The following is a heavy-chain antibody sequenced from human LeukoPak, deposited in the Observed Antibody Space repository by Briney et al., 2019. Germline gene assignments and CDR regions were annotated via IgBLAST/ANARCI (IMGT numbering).Heavy chain of an antibody. V-gene: IGHV3-23*01. CDR2: ISDTGGRT. CDR3: GKDLVFGGYSGMDV. J-gene: IGHJ6*02. Sequence: PGGSLRLSCPGSGFTFSSYGMSWVRQAPGKGLEWVSSISDTGGRTYYADSVQGRFTISRDNSKNTLYLQMNSLRAEDTAVYYCGKDLVFGGYSGMDVWGQGTTVTVSS. CDR1: GFTFSSYG. D-gene: IGHD5-12*01.